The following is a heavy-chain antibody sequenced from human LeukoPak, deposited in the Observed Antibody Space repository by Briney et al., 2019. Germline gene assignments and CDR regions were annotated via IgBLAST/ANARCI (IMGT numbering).Heavy chain of an antibody. CDR3: ARRGDSGSLDY. J-gene: IGHJ4*02. D-gene: IGHD6-6*01. V-gene: IGHV3-33*01. CDR1: GFTFSNYD. Sequence: QSGGSLRLSCAASGFTFSNYDMHWVRQAPGKGLEWVAVIWYDGNNKYYADSVKGRFTISRDNVKNSLYLQMNNLRVEDTAVYYCARRGDSGSLDYWGQGTLVTVSS. CDR2: IWYDGNNK.